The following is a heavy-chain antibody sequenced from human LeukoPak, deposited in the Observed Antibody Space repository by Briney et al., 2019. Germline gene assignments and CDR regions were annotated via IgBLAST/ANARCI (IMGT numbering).Heavy chain of an antibody. CDR3: AKDLIIAARLGANY. CDR2: ISGSGGST. D-gene: IGHD6-6*01. Sequence: GGSLRLSCAVSGFPFSNYAMSWVRQAPGKGLEWVSAISGSGGSTYYADSVKGRFTISRDNSKNTLYLQMNSLRAEDTAVYYCAKDLIIAARLGANYWGQGTLVTVSS. CDR1: GFPFSNYA. V-gene: IGHV3-23*01. J-gene: IGHJ4*02.